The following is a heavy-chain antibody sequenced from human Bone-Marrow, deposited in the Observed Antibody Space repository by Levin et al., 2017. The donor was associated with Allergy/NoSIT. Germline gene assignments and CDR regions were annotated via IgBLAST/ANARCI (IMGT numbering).Heavy chain of an antibody. CDR2: ISSSGSTI. CDR1: GFTFSDYY. D-gene: IGHD4-17*01. CDR3: ARNPDYGDYIFDY. V-gene: IGHV3-11*01. Sequence: GESLKISCAASGFTFSDYYMSWIRQAPGKGLEWVSYISSSGSTIYYADSVKGRFTISRDNAKNSLYLQMNSLRAEDTAVYYCARNPDYGDYIFDYWGQGTLVTVSS. J-gene: IGHJ4*02.